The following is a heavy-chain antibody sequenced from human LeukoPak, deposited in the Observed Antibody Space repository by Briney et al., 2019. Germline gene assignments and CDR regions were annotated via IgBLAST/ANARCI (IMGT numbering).Heavy chain of an antibody. CDR3: ARVAGAGYSYGSTFDP. V-gene: IGHV3-21*04. CDR1: GFTFSSYS. CDR2: ISSSSSYI. J-gene: IGHJ2*01. D-gene: IGHD5-18*01. Sequence: GSLRLSCAASGFTFSSYSMNWVRQAPGKGLEWVSSISSSSSYIYYADSVKGRFTIPRDNAKNSLYLQMNSLRAEDTAVYYCARVAGAGYSYGSTFDPWGRGTLVTVSS.